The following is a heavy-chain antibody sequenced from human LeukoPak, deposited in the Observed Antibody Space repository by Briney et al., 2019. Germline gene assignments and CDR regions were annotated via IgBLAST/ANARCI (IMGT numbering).Heavy chain of an antibody. Sequence: ASVKVSCKASGYTFTGYYMHWVRQAPGQGLEWMGWINPNSGGTNYAQKFQGRGTMTRDTSISTAYMELSRLRSDDTAVYYCARNHYAFWSDHYYYGMDVWGQGTTVTVSS. CDR2: INPNSGGT. CDR3: ARNHYAFWSDHYYYGMDV. D-gene: IGHD3-3*01. V-gene: IGHV1-2*02. J-gene: IGHJ6*02. CDR1: GYTFTGYY.